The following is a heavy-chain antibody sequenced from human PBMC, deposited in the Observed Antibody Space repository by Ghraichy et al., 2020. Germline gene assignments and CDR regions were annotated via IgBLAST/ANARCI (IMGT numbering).Heavy chain of an antibody. CDR2: IYYSGST. CDR1: GGSISSGDYY. Sequence: SETLSLTCTVSGGSISSGDYYWSWIRQPPGKGLEWIGYIYYSGSTYYNPSLKSRVTISVDTSKNQFSLKLSSVTAADTAVYYCARTRAGYCSSTSCGWGNWFDPWGQGTRVTVSS. V-gene: IGHV4-30-4*01. D-gene: IGHD2-2*01. CDR3: ARTRAGYCSSTSCGWGNWFDP. J-gene: IGHJ5*02.